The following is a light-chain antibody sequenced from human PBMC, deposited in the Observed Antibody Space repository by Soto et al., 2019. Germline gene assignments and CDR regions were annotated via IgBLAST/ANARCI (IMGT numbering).Light chain of an antibody. CDR3: QQYNTYSST. Sequence: DIQMTQSPSTLSASVGDRVTITCRASQRIGNRLAWYQQKPGRAPRLLISKASSLESGVPSRFSGSGSGTEFTLTISSLQPDDFATYYCQQYNTYSSTFGQGTKLQSK. V-gene: IGKV1-5*03. CDR1: QRIGNR. J-gene: IGKJ2*01. CDR2: KAS.